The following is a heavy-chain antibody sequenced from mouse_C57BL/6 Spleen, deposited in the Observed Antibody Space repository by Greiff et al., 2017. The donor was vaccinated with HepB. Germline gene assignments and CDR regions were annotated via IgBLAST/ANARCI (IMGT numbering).Heavy chain of an antibody. D-gene: IGHD1-1*01. CDR2: ISSGGSYT. J-gene: IGHJ1*03. Sequence: EVKVVESGGDLVKPGGSLKLSCAASGFTFSSYGMSWVRQTPDKRLEWVATISSGGSYTYYPDSVKGRFTISRDNAKNTLYLQMSSLKSEDTAMYYCARPSITTVVAHGYFDVWGTGTTVTVSS. V-gene: IGHV5-6*01. CDR3: ARPSITTVVAHGYFDV. CDR1: GFTFSSYG.